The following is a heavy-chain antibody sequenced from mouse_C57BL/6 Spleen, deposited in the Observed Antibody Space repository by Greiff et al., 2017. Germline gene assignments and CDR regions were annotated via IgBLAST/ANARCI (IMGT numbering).Heavy chain of an antibody. Sequence: QVQLQQSGAELARPGASVKLSCKASGYTFTSYGISWVKQRTGQGLEWIGEIYPRSGNPYYNEKFKGKATLTADKSSSTAYMELRSLTSEDSAVYFCARSHYEEMDYWGQGTSVTVSS. V-gene: IGHV1-81*01. D-gene: IGHD1-1*01. CDR2: IYPRSGNP. CDR1: GYTFTSYG. J-gene: IGHJ4*01. CDR3: ARSHYEEMDY.